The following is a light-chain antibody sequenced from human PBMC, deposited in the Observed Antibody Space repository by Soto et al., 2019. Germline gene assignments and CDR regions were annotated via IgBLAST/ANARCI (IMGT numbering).Light chain of an antibody. CDR3: QQYGSTPVK. J-gene: IGKJ1*01. Sequence: EIVLTQSPGTLSLSPGERATLSCRASQSVSSSYLAWYQHKPGQGPKLLIYGASSRATGIPERFSGSGSGTDFTLTISRLEPEDFAVYYCQQYGSTPVKFGQGNTVDIK. V-gene: IGKV3-20*01. CDR1: QSVSSSY. CDR2: GAS.